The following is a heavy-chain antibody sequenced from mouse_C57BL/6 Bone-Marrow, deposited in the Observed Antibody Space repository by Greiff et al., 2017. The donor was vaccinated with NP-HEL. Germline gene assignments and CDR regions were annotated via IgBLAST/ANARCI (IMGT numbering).Heavy chain of an antibody. CDR3: ASGGTVVADY. Sequence: QVQLQQPGAELVKPGASVKVSCKASGYTFTSYWMHWVKQRPGQGLEWIGRIHPNSGSTNYNEKFKSKATLTVDKSSSTAYMQLSSLTSEDSAVYYCASGGTVVADYWGQGTTLTVSS. J-gene: IGHJ2*01. CDR1: GYTFTSYW. CDR2: IHPNSGST. D-gene: IGHD1-1*01. V-gene: IGHV1-64*01.